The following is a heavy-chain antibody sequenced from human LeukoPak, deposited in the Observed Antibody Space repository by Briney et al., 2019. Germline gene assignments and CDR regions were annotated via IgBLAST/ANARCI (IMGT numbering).Heavy chain of an antibody. J-gene: IGHJ3*02. CDR1: GFTFSSYG. Sequence: GGALRLSCAASGFTFSSYGMSWVRQAPGKGLEWGSAISGSGGSTYYADSVEGRFTISRDNSKNTLYLQMNSLRAEDTAVYYCAKDRLTMIVVAAGSVAFDIWGQGTMVTVSS. D-gene: IGHD3-22*01. CDR3: AKDRLTMIVVAAGSVAFDI. V-gene: IGHV3-23*01. CDR2: ISGSGGST.